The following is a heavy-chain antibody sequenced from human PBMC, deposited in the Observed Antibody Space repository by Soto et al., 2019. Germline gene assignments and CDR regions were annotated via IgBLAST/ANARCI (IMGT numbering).Heavy chain of an antibody. CDR1: GGSISSYY. V-gene: IGHV4-59*01. D-gene: IGHD1-1*01. CDR2: IYYSGST. Sequence: SETLSLTCTVSGGSISSYYWSWIRQPPGKGLKWIGYIYYSGSTNYNPSLKSRVTISVDTSKNQFSLKLSSVTAADTAVYYCARGQRSDYYYYYYMDVWGKGTTVTVSS. J-gene: IGHJ6*03. CDR3: ARGQRSDYYYYYYMDV.